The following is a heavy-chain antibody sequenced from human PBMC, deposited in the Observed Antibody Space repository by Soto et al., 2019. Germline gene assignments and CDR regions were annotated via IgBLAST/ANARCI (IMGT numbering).Heavy chain of an antibody. V-gene: IGHV3-30-3*01. D-gene: IGHD2-15*01. Sequence: QVQLVESGGGVVQPGRPLRLSCAASGFTFSSYAMHWVRQAPGKGLEWVAVISYDGSNKYYADSVKGRFTISRDNSKNTLYLQMNSLRAEDTAVYYCAREPHCSGGSCYWGSDYWGQGTLVTVSS. J-gene: IGHJ4*02. CDR1: GFTFSSYA. CDR2: ISYDGSNK. CDR3: AREPHCSGGSCYWGSDY.